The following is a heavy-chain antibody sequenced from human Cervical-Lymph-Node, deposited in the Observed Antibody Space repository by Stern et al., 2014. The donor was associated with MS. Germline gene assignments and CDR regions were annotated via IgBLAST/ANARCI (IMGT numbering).Heavy chain of an antibody. CDR1: GFKFSIYW. CDR2: IHPGDSET. Sequence: EVQLVESGAELIRPGESLKISCKGSGFKFSIYWIAWVRQMPGKGLEWMGIIHPGDSETRYSPSFQGQVTMSADKSPSTAYLQWSSLNASDTAMYFCARQTTAWASDVWGQGTLVTVSS. J-gene: IGHJ4*02. V-gene: IGHV5-51*01. CDR3: ARQTTAWASDV. D-gene: IGHD1-14*01.